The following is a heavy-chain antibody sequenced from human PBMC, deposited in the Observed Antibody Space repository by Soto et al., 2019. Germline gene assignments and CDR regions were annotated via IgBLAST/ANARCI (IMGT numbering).Heavy chain of an antibody. V-gene: IGHV1-46*01. CDR2: INPSGGST. CDR1: GYTFTSYY. Sequence: QVQLVQSGAEVKKPGASVKVSCKASGYTFTSYYMHWVRQAPGQGLEWMGIINPSGGSTSYAQKFQGRGTMTRDTSTSTVYMELSSLRSEDTAVYYCARDPYSYGLRYYYYGMDVWGQGTTVTVSS. J-gene: IGHJ6*02. CDR3: ARDPYSYGLRYYYYGMDV. D-gene: IGHD5-18*01.